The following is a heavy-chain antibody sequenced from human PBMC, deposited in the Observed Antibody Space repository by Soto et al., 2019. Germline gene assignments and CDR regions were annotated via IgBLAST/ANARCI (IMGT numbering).Heavy chain of an antibody. CDR3: ARGWGYDSNDYYYAY. V-gene: IGHV1-69*01. D-gene: IGHD3-22*01. Sequence: QVQLVQSGAEVRKPGSSVKVSCKASGGTFSRHAISWVRQAPGQGLEWMGGIIPIFGTANHAQKFQGRVTIIADESTSTVYMELSSLRSEATAMYYCARGWGYDSNDYYYAYWGQGTLVIVCS. CDR2: IIPIFGTA. CDR1: GGTFSRHA. J-gene: IGHJ4*02.